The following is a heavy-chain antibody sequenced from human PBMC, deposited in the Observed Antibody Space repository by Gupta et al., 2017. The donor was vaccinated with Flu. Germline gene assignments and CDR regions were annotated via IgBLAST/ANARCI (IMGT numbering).Heavy chain of an antibody. Sequence: QVQLVESGGGVVPPGTSLRLSCAASGFSFSLYGMHWVRQAPGKGLEWVAVISSDGSNIYYADSVKGRFTISRDNSKNTLYLQMNSLRADDTALYYCAKDCPCVQSYYGLDVWGQGTTVTVSS. V-gene: IGHV3-30*18. CDR2: ISSDGSNI. CDR1: GFSFSLYG. J-gene: IGHJ6*02. CDR3: AKDCPCVQSYYGLDV.